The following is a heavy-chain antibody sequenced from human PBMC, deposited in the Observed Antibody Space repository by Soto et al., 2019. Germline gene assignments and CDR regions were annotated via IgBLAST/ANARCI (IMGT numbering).Heavy chain of an antibody. Sequence: GSLRLSCAASGFTFSSYAMSWVRQAPGKGLEWVSAISGSGGSTYYADSVKGRFTISRDNSKNTLYLQMNSLRAEDTAVYYCAKGGSIAARSYYYYYMDVWGKGTTVTVSS. CDR2: ISGSGGST. D-gene: IGHD6-6*01. CDR3: AKGGSIAARSYYYYYMDV. J-gene: IGHJ6*03. CDR1: GFTFSSYA. V-gene: IGHV3-23*01.